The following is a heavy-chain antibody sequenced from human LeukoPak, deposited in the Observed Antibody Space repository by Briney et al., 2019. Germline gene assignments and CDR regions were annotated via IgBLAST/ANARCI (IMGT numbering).Heavy chain of an antibody. Sequence: SETLSLTCAVSGGSISPYHWTWIRQPPGKGLEWIGSTYYRGSTYYNPSLKSRVTISVDTSKNQFSLNLTSVTAADTAVYYCARQDSPVGETIDSWGQGTLVTVSS. CDR1: GGSISPYH. CDR3: ARQDSPVGETIDS. CDR2: TYYRGST. V-gene: IGHV4-39*01. J-gene: IGHJ4*02. D-gene: IGHD3-10*01.